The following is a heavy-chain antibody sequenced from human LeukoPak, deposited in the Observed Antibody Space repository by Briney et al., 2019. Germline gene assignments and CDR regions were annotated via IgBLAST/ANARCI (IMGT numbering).Heavy chain of an antibody. Sequence: GESLKISCKGSGYSFTSYGISWVRQAPGQGLEWMGWISAYNGNTNYAQKLQGRVTMTTDTSTSTAYMELRSLRSDDTAVYYCARLSDTMIEDYWGQGTLVTVSS. J-gene: IGHJ4*02. CDR1: GYSFTSYG. CDR3: ARLSDTMIEDY. D-gene: IGHD3-22*01. CDR2: ISAYNGNT. V-gene: IGHV1-18*01.